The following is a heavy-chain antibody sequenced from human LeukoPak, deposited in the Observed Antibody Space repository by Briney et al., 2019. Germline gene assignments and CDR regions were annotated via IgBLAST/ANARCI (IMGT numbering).Heavy chain of an antibody. CDR1: GFTFRGYA. J-gene: IGHJ4*02. Sequence: GVSLRLSCAASGFTFRGYAMTWVRQAPGKGLEWVSVISSSGGSAYYADSVKGRFTISRDNFKNTLYLQMKSLTAEDTAVYYCARGGTSSWYFVFDYWGQGVLVTVSS. V-gene: IGHV3-23*01. CDR3: ARGGTSSWYFVFDY. D-gene: IGHD6-13*01. CDR2: ISSSGGSA.